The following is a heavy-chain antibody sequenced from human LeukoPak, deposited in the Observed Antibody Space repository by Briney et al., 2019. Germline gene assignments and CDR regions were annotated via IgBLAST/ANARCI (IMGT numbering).Heavy chain of an antibody. CDR2: IRQDGSEK. CDR3: ARTYYYVPGSYGNWFDP. CDR1: GFTVSSNY. V-gene: IGHV3-7*01. J-gene: IGHJ5*02. D-gene: IGHD3-10*01. Sequence: SGGSLRLSCAASGFTVSSNYMSWVRQAPGKGLEWVANIRQDGSEKYYVDSVKGRFTISRDDAKNSLYLQMNSLRAEDTAVYYCARTYYYVPGSYGNWFDPWGQGTLVTVSS.